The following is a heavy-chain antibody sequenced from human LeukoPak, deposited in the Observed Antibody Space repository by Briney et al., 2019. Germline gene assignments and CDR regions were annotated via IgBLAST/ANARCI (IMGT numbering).Heavy chain of an antibody. D-gene: IGHD3-16*01. J-gene: IGHJ5*02. CDR3: ARDFSGEWEQVTGWWLDP. Sequence: PSETLSLTCTVSGGSISSSSYYWGWVRQPPGKGLEWIGSIYYRGSTYYNPSLKSRVTISVDTSKNQFSLNLTSVTAADTAVYYCARDFSGEWEQVTGWWLDPWGQGTLVIVSS. CDR2: IYYRGST. CDR1: GGSISSSSYY. V-gene: IGHV4-39*02.